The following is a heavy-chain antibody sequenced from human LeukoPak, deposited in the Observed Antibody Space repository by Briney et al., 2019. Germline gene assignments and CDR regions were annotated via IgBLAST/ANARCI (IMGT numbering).Heavy chain of an antibody. Sequence: GGSLRLSCAASGFTFSNAWMSWVRQAPGKGLEWVGRIKSKTDGGTTDYAAPVKGRFTISRDDSKNTLYLQMNSLKTEDTAVYYCTTDYYGSGSYPDAFDIWGRGTVVTVSS. V-gene: IGHV3-15*01. CDR3: TTDYYGSGSYPDAFDI. CDR2: IKSKTDGGTT. CDR1: GFTFSNAW. D-gene: IGHD3-10*01. J-gene: IGHJ3*02.